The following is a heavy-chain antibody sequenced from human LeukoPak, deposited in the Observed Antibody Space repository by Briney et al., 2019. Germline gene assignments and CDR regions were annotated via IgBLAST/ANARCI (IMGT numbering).Heavy chain of an antibody. Sequence: SETLSLTCTVSGGSISSSSYYWGWIRQPPGKGLEWIGSIYYSGSTYYNPSLKSRVTISVDTSKNQFSLKLSSVTAADTAVYYCARRHTAWRHNWFDPWGQGTLVTVSS. CDR3: ARRHTAWRHNWFDP. V-gene: IGHV4-39*01. CDR1: GGSISSSSYY. CDR2: IYYSGST. J-gene: IGHJ5*02. D-gene: IGHD2-21*01.